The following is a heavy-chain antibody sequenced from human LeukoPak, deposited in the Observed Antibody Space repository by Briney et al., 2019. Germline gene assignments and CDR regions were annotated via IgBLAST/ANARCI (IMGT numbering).Heavy chain of an antibody. CDR1: GFTFSSYG. Sequence: GGSLRLSCAASGFTFSSYGMHWVRQAPGKGLEWVAVIWYDGSNKYYADSVKGRFTISRDNSKNTLYLQMNSLRAEDTAVYYCARAMVRGVPGGEFDPWGQGTLVTVSS. J-gene: IGHJ5*02. CDR3: ARAMVRGVPGGEFDP. D-gene: IGHD3-10*01. V-gene: IGHV3-33*01. CDR2: IWYDGSNK.